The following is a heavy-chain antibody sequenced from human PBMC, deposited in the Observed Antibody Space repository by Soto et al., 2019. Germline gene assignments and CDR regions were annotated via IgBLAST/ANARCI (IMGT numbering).Heavy chain of an antibody. D-gene: IGHD3-22*01. CDR2: ISYDGNNK. CDR1: GFGLSNNG. V-gene: IGHV3-30*18. Sequence: PGGSMRLACAASGFGLSNNGIHFVGHAPFKWLEWVGVISYDGNNKYYADSVKGRFTISRDNSKNTVYLEMNNLRAEDTAMYYCAKGGSGNYLTYYYYYGMDVWGQGTTVTVSS. CDR3: AKGGSGNYLTYYYYYGMDV. J-gene: IGHJ6*02.